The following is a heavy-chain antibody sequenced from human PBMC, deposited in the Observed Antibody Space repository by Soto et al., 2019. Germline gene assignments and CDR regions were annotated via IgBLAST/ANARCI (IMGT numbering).Heavy chain of an antibody. D-gene: IGHD5-12*01. Sequence: GGSLRLSCAASGFTFGSYAMSWVRQAPGKGLEWVSALSGSGYSTYYADSVKGRFSISRDNSKNTVYLQMNSLRAEDTAVYYCAKGALSGYDFDDYWGQGTLVTVSS. V-gene: IGHV3-23*01. CDR2: LSGSGYST. CDR3: AKGALSGYDFDDY. J-gene: IGHJ4*02. CDR1: GFTFGSYA.